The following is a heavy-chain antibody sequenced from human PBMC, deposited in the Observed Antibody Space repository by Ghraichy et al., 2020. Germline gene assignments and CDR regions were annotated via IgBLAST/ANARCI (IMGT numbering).Heavy chain of an antibody. CDR3: AVSSRDY. V-gene: IGHV1-24*01. CDR2: FDSEHGKT. Sequence: ASVKVSCKVSGYSLADLSIHWVRQPPGKGLEWMGGFDSEHGKTLYAQKFQGRVTMTEDTSTDTAYMILSSLRSEDTATYYCAVSSRDYWGQGTPVTVSS. J-gene: IGHJ4*02. CDR1: GYSLADLS. D-gene: IGHD6-19*01.